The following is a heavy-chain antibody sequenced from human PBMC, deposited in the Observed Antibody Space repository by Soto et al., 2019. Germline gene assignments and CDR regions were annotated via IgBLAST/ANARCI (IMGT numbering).Heavy chain of an antibody. D-gene: IGHD1-7*01. Sequence: QVQLVESGGGVVQPGRSLRLSCVASGFTFSSYATHWVRQAPGKWPEWVAIISYDGGKKYYADFVRGLFAISTDNSNNSLYRQMNNLRPEDTAVYYCASAWELRPEAVFYYYAMYLWGQGTTVTVSS. CDR3: ASAWELRPEAVFYYYAMYL. CDR1: GFTFSSYA. CDR2: ISYDGGKK. V-gene: IGHV3-30*09. J-gene: IGHJ6*02.